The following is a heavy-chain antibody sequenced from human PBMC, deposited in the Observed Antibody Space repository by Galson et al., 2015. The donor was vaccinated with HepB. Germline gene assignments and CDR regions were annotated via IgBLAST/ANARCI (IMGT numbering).Heavy chain of an antibody. D-gene: IGHD3-16*01. J-gene: IGHJ4*02. Sequence: SLRLSCAASRFTFSSYSMSWVRQAPGKGLEWVSSISSSSDYIYYADSVKGRFTISRDNAKNSLFLQMNSLRAEDTAVYYCARDIPLGTGSAYAYWGQGTLVTVSS. V-gene: IGHV3-21*01. CDR3: ARDIPLGTGSAYAY. CDR2: ISSSSDYI. CDR1: RFTFSSYS.